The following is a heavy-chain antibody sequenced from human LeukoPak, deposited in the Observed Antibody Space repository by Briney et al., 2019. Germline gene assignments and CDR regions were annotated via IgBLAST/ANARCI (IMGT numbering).Heavy chain of an antibody. CDR3: AREYSSSWRVFDY. D-gene: IGHD6-6*01. V-gene: IGHV3-30*03. J-gene: IGHJ4*02. CDR1: GFTFSSYG. CDR2: ISYDGSNK. Sequence: PGGSLRLSCAASGFTFSSYGMHWVRQAPGKGLEWVAVISYDGSNKYYADSVKGRFTISRDNSKNTLYLQMNSLRAEDTAVYYCAREYSSSWRVFDYWGQGTLVTVSS.